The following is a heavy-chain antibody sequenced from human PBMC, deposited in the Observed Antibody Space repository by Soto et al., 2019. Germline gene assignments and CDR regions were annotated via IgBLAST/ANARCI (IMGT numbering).Heavy chain of an antibody. J-gene: IGHJ4*02. V-gene: IGHV1-69*06. D-gene: IGHD3-22*01. CDR1: GGTFSSYA. CDR3: ARGYYDSSGYYPTDY. CDR2: IIPIFGTA. Sequence: ASVKDSSKACGGTFSSYAISWLRQPPGQGREWMGGIIPIFGTANYAQKFQGRVTITADKSTSTAYMELSSLRSEDTAVYYRARGYYDSSGYYPTDYWGQGTLVTVSS.